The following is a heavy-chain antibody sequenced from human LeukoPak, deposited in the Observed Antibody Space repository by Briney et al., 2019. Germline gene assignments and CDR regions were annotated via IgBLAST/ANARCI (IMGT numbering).Heavy chain of an antibody. CDR3: ARGNWFDP. CDR2: ISSSSSYI. V-gene: IGHV3-21*01. Sequence: GGSLRLSCAASGFTFSSYTMNWVPQAPGKGLEWVSSISSSSSYIYFADSVKGRFTISRDNAKNSLYLQMNSLRAEDTAVYYCARGNWFDPWGQGTLVTVSS. CDR1: GFTFSSYT. J-gene: IGHJ5*02.